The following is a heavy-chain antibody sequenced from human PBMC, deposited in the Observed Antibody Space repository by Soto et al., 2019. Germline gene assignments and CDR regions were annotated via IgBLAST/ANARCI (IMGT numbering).Heavy chain of an antibody. CDR3: TRHWQRAPAAFFDY. CDR2: IYTSGDP. J-gene: IGHJ4*02. V-gene: IGHV3-23*05. Sequence: GGSLRLSCAASGFTFSTYAVSWVRQAPGKGLEWVSRIYTSGDPYYADSVQGRFTISRDDSKNTVYLQMNSLRAEDTAVYHCTRHWQRAPAAFFDYWGQGTLVTVYS. D-gene: IGHD3-3*02. CDR1: GFTFSTYA.